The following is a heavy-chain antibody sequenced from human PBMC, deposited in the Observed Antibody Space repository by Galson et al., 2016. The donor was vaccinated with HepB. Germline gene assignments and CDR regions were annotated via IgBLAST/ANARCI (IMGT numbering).Heavy chain of an antibody. J-gene: IGHJ4*02. CDR1: GDSISRSEYY. D-gene: IGHD4-17*01. CDR3: VRCPAAYGDYYFDY. Sequence: SETLSLTCTVSGDSISRSEYYWGWIRQPPGKGLEWIGSIYYIGSTFYNPSLKSRVTISVDTSKNQFSLRLSSVAAAATAVYFCVRCPAAYGDYYFDYWGRGTLVTVSS. CDR2: IYYIGST. V-gene: IGHV4-39*01.